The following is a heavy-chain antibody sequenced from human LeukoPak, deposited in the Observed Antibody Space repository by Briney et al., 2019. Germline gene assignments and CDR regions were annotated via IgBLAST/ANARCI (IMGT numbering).Heavy chain of an antibody. V-gene: IGHV1-2*02. CDR1: GYTFTGYY. CDR3: ASQNYDSSGYYKNWFDP. D-gene: IGHD3-22*01. CDR2: INPNSGGT. Sequence: ASVKVSCKASGYTFTGYYMHWVRQAPGQGLEWMVWINPNSGGTNYAQKFQGRVPMTRDTSISTAYMELSRLRSDDTAAYYCASQNYDSSGYYKNWFDPWGQGTLVTVSS. J-gene: IGHJ5*02.